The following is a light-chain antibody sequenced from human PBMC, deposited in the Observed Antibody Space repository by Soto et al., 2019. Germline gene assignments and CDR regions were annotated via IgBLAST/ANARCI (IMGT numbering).Light chain of an antibody. Sequence: QSALTQPPSASGCPGQSVTISCTGTSSDVGGYNYVSWYQQHPGKAPKLMIYEVSKRPSGVPDRFSGSKSGNTASLTVSGLQAEDEADYYCSSYAGSNNLHVVFGGGTKLTVL. CDR1: SSDVGGYNY. V-gene: IGLV2-8*01. CDR3: SSYAGSNNLHVV. J-gene: IGLJ2*01. CDR2: EVS.